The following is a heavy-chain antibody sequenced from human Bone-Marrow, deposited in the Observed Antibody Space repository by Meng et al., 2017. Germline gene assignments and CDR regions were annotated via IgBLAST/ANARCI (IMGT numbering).Heavy chain of an antibody. D-gene: IGHD3-22*01. CDR3: ARVGVVVITPNWFDP. CDR2: INHSGST. J-gene: IGHJ5*02. V-gene: IGHV4-34*01. CDR1: GGSFSGYY. Sequence: LRQVGAGLFKPSETLSPPFAVYGGSFSGYYWSWIRQPPGKGLEWIGEINHSGSTNYNPSLKSRVTISVDTSKNQFSLKLSSVTAADTAVYYCARVGVVVITPNWFDPWGQGTLVTVSS.